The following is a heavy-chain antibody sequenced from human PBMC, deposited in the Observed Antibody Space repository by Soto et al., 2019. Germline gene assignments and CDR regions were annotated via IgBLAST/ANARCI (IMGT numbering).Heavy chain of an antibody. D-gene: IGHD2-2*02. J-gene: IGHJ4*02. V-gene: IGHV2-5*01. CDR1: GFSLSTSGVG. Sequence: QSGPTLVNPTQTLTLTCTFSGFSLSTSGVGVGWIRQPPGKALEWLALIYWNDDKRYSPSLKSRLTITKDTSKNQVVLTMTNMDPVDKATYYCAHGNVPAAIVDYWGQGNLVNVSS. CDR3: AHGNVPAAIVDY. CDR2: IYWNDDK.